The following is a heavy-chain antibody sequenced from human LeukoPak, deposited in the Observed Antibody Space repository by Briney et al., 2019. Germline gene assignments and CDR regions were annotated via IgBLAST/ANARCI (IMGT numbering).Heavy chain of an antibody. D-gene: IGHD5-12*01. CDR3: ARDLGGDIVATILD. CDR2: IRSKAYGGTT. J-gene: IGHJ4*02. CDR1: GFTFGDYA. V-gene: IGHV3-49*04. Sequence: PGGSLRLSCTASGFTFGDYAMSWVRQAPGKGLEWVGFIRSKAYGGTTEYAASVKGRFTISRDDSKSIAYLQMNSLKTEDTAVYYCARDLGGDIVATILDWGQGTLVTVSS.